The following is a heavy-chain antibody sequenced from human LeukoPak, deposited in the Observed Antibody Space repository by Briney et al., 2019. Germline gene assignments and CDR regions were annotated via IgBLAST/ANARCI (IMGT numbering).Heavy chain of an antibody. CDR3: AEDHSSGWFQVPFY. D-gene: IGHD6-19*01. V-gene: IGHV3-23*01. J-gene: IGHJ4*02. CDR2: ISGSGGST. Sequence: GGSLRLSCAASGFTFSSYAMSWVRQAPGKGLEWVSAISGSGGSTYYADSVKGRLTISRDNSKNTLYLQMNSLRAEDTAVYYCAEDHSSGWFQVPFYWGQGTLVTVSS. CDR1: GFTFSSYA.